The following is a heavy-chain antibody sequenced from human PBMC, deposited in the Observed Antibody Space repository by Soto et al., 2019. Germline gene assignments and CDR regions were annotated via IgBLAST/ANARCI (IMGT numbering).Heavy chain of an antibody. Sequence: PSETLSLTCPVSSRSIGNDRWSWVRQPAGNGLEWIGRIFASGRTNYNPSLQSRVTMSVDTSKNQFSLTMTSLAAADTAVYYCTRGTFETTAPFYWGQGIPVTASS. CDR1: SRSIGNDR. V-gene: IGHV4-4*07. J-gene: IGHJ4*02. D-gene: IGHD4-17*01. CDR2: IFASGRT. CDR3: TRGTFETTAPFY.